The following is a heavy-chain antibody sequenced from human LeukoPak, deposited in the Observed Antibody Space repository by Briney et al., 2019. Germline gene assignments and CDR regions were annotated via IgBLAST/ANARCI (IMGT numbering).Heavy chain of an antibody. Sequence: PSETLSLTCTVSGGSISSSSYYWGWIRQPPGKGLEWIGSIYYSGSTYYNPSLKSRVTISVDTSKNQFSLKLSSVTAADTAVYYCARGLGYCSSTSCFDYYYYYMDVWGKGTTVTVSS. D-gene: IGHD2-2*01. V-gene: IGHV4-39*07. CDR1: GGSISSSSYY. CDR2: IYYSGST. J-gene: IGHJ6*03. CDR3: ARGLGYCSSTSCFDYYYYYMDV.